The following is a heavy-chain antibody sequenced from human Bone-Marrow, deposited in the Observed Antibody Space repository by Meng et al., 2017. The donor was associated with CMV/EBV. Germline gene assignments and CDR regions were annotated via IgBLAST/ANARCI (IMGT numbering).Heavy chain of an antibody. J-gene: IGHJ3*02. CDR3: AKDMGYSYGYGAFDI. D-gene: IGHD5-18*01. V-gene: IGHV3-30-3*01. CDR1: GFSLNTYS. CDR2: MSYDGSNK. Sequence: GESLKISCAASGFSLNTYSLYWVRQAPGKGLDWVAVMSYDGSNKYYTDSVKGRFTISRDNAKKTLYLRMNSLRVEDMALYYCAKDMGYSYGYGAFDIWGQGTMVTVSS.